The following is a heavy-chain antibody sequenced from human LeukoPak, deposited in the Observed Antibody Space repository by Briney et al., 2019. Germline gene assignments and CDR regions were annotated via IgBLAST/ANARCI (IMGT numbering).Heavy chain of an antibody. Sequence: GRSLRLSCAASGFTFSSYGMPWVRQAPGKGLEWVAVISSDGREEDYADSVRGRFTISRDNSRDTLYLHMSSLRPDDAAVYYCRAATKNRGYYFDYWGQGNLVTVSS. CDR1: GFTFSSYG. CDR3: RAATKNRGYYFDY. V-gene: IGHV3-30*03. CDR2: ISSDGREE. D-gene: IGHD1-14*01. J-gene: IGHJ4*02.